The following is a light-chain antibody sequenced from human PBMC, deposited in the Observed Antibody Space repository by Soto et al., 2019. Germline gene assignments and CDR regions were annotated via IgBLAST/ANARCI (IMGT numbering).Light chain of an antibody. J-gene: IGKJ5*01. CDR3: QQYNNWPPIT. CDR1: ESVSSN. Sequence: EVGMTQSAATLSVSPGERATLSCRASESVSSNLAWYQQKPGQAPRLLIYGASTRATGIPARFSGSGSGTEFTLTISSLQSEDFAVYYCQQYNNWPPITFGQGTRLEIK. CDR2: GAS. V-gene: IGKV3-15*01.